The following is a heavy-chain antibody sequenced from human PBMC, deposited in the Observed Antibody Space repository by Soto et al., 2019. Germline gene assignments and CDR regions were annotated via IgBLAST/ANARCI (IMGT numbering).Heavy chain of an antibody. CDR1: GGSITSNW. J-gene: IGHJ5*02. D-gene: IGHD3-22*01. CDR3: VRNYYYRFDP. V-gene: IGHV4-4*02. Sequence: QVQLQESGPGLVKPSETLSLTCAVSGGSITSNWWSWVRQSPGKGLEWIGEMHHSGRTNYSLSLRKRVTTSLDKSNTQFSLKPTSVTAAATALYYCVRNYYYRFDPWGHGTLVTVSS. CDR2: MHHSGRT.